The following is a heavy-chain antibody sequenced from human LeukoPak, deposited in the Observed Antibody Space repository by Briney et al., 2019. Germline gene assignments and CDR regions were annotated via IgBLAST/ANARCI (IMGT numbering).Heavy chain of an antibody. CDR1: GFTFGDHA. V-gene: IGHV3-49*04. CDR2: IRSKTYGRTT. J-gene: IGHJ6*02. D-gene: IGHD5-18*01. Sequence: PGGSLRLSCTASGFTFGDHAMSWVRQAPGKGLEWVGFIRSKTYGRTTEYAASVKGRFTISRDDSKSIAYLQMNSLKTEDTAVYYCTRGPTQQWLYYGMDVGGQGTTVTVSS. CDR3: TRGPTQQWLYYGMDV.